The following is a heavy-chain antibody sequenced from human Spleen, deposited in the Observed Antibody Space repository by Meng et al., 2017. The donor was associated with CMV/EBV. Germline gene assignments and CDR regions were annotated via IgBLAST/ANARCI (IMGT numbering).Heavy chain of an antibody. V-gene: IGHV3-74*01. CDR1: GFILRNYW. CDR2: INSDGSST. Sequence: GGSLRLSCAASGFILRNYWMHWVRQAPGKGLVWVSRINSDGSSTSYADSVKGRFTISRDNAKNSLYLQMNSLRAEDTAFYYCAKDTGAAIFGVLTFGDWGQGTLVTVSS. J-gene: IGHJ4*02. CDR3: AKDTGAAIFGVLTFGD. D-gene: IGHD3-3*01.